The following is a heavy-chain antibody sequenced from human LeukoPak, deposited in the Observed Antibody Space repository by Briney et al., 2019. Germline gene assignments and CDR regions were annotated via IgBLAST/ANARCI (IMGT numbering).Heavy chain of an antibody. CDR1: GFSLNTYT. J-gene: IGHJ4*02. Sequence: GGSLRLSCAASGFSLNTYTMSWVRQAPGKGLEWVSSISSSGRYIYNADSLKGRFTISRDNAKNSLYLQMNSLRAEDTAIYYCASTFPYCGGGSCALGGQGTLVTVSS. CDR3: ASTFPYCGGGSCAL. V-gene: IGHV3-21*01. D-gene: IGHD2-15*01. CDR2: ISSSGRYI.